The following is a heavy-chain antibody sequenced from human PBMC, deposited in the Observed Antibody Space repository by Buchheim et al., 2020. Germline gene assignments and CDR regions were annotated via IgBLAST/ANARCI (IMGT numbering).Heavy chain of an antibody. CDR1: GFTSSTYW. J-gene: IGHJ6*02. V-gene: IGHV3-7*03. CDR3: ARAPEQLVRYYYYGMDV. CDR2: LSPDGSET. D-gene: IGHD6-13*01. Sequence: EVQLVESGGGLVQPGGSLRLSCEASGFTSSTYWMSWVRQAPGKGLLWVANLSPDGSETYYVDSVTGRFTISRDNAKNSFYLQMNSLTAEDTAVYYCARAPEQLVRYYYYGMDVWGQGTT.